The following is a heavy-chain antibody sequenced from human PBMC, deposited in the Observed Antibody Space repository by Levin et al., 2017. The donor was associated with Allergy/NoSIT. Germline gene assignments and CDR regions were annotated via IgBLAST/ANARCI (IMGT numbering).Heavy chain of an antibody. CDR1: GGSFSGYY. J-gene: IGHJ4*02. V-gene: IGHV4-34*01. CDR2: INHSGST. CDR3: ARRGSGGADDY. D-gene: IGHD6-25*01. Sequence: SETLSLTCAVYGGSFSGYYWSWIRQPPGKGLEWIGEINHSGSTNYNPSLKSRVTISVDTSKNQFSLKLSSVTAADTAVYYCARRGSGGADDYWGQGTLVTVSS.